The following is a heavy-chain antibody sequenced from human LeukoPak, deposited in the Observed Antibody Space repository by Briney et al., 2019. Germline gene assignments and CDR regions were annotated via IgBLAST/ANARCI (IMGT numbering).Heavy chain of an antibody. J-gene: IGHJ4*02. Sequence: PSETLSLTCTVSGDSISSYYWSWIRQPPGKGLEWIGYIYYSGSTNYSPSLKSRVTISVDTSKNQFSLKLTSVTAADAAVYYCARHVQDTTMVTPLYYFDYWGQGTLVTVSS. CDR2: IYYSGST. V-gene: IGHV4-59*08. CDR3: ARHVQDTTMVTPLYYFDY. CDR1: GDSISSYY. D-gene: IGHD5-18*01.